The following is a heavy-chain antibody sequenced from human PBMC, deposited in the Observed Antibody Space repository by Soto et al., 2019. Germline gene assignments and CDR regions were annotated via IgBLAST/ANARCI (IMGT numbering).Heavy chain of an antibody. CDR2: IYYSGST. Sequence: SETLSLTCTVSGGSISSSSYYWGWIRQPPGKGLEWIGSIYYSGSTYYNPSLKSRVTISVDTSKNQFSLKLSSVTAADTAVYYCARTSYDFWSGYYTANWFDPWGQGTLVTVSS. D-gene: IGHD3-3*01. V-gene: IGHV4-39*01. CDR3: ARTSYDFWSGYYTANWFDP. CDR1: GGSISSSSYY. J-gene: IGHJ5*02.